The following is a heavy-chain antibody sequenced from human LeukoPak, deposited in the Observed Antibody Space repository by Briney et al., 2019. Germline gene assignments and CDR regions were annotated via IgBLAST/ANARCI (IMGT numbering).Heavy chain of an antibody. CDR3: ARAVPMVRGVRASYFDY. Sequence: GGSLRLSCAASGFTFSSYAMHWVRQAPSKGLEWVAVISYDGSNKYYADSVKGRFTISRDNSKNTLYLQMNSLRAEDTAVYYCARAVPMVRGVRASYFDYWGQGTLVTVSS. V-gene: IGHV3-30-3*01. CDR1: GFTFSSYA. J-gene: IGHJ4*02. CDR2: ISYDGSNK. D-gene: IGHD3-10*01.